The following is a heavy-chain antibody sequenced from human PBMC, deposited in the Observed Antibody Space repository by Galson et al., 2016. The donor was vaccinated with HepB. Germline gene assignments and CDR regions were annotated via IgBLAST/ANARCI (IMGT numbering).Heavy chain of an antibody. J-gene: IGHJ4*01. CDR1: GFTFSNYA. CDR3: AKESPYSNSRQYYLEN. Sequence: SLRLSCAASGFTFSNYAMNWVRQAPGKGPEWVSAISGISDRTYYADSVKDRFTISRDDSKNTLFLQLNSLRAEDTAVYYCAKESPYSNSRQYYLENWGLGTLVTVSS. D-gene: IGHD4-11*01. CDR2: ISGISDRT. V-gene: IGHV3-23*01.